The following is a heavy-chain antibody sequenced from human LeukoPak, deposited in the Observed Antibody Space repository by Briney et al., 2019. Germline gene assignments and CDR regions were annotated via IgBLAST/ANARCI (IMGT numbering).Heavy chain of an antibody. Sequence: GGTLRLSCAASGFTFSSYSMNWVRQAPGKGLEWASSISSSSSYIYYADSVKGRFTISRDNAKNSLYLQMNSLRAEDTAVYYCASGYCSGGSCYEEHYWGQGTLVTVPS. CDR1: GFTFSSYS. V-gene: IGHV3-21*01. D-gene: IGHD2-15*01. J-gene: IGHJ4*02. CDR2: ISSSSSYI. CDR3: ASGYCSGGSCYEEHY.